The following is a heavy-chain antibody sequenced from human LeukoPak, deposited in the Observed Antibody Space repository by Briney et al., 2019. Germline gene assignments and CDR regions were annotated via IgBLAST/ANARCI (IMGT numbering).Heavy chain of an antibody. V-gene: IGHV3-21*04. CDR2: ISSSSSYI. Sequence: GGSLRLSCAASGFTFRSYSMKWVRQAPGKGLEWVSSISSSSSYIYYADFVKGRFTISRDNSKNTVYLQMNSLRAEDTAVYYCAKCARIDWLPIDYWGQGTLVTVSS. CDR1: GFTFRSYS. D-gene: IGHD3-9*01. J-gene: IGHJ4*02. CDR3: AKCARIDWLPIDY.